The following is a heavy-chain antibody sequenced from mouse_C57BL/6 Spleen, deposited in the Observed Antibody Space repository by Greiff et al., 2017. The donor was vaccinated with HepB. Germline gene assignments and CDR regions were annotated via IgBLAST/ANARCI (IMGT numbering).Heavy chain of an antibody. J-gene: IGHJ4*01. V-gene: IGHV1-64*01. Sequence: QVQLQQPGAELVKPGASVKLSCKASGYTFISYWMHWVKQRPGQGLEWIGMIHPNSGSTNYNEKFKSKATLTVDKSSSTAYMQLSSLTSEDSAVYYCAGITTVVGAMDYWGQGTSVTVSS. D-gene: IGHD1-1*01. CDR1: GYTFISYW. CDR2: IHPNSGST. CDR3: AGITTVVGAMDY.